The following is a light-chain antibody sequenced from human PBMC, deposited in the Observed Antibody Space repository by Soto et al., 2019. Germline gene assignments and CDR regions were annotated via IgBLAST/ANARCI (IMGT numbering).Light chain of an antibody. Sequence: DIQITQSPSSLSASIGDRVTIPCRASQSINTLLNWYQQKPGKAPKLLIYLTSSLQSGVPARFSGSGSGTDFTLTISGLQPDDFATYYCQQSYSAPYTFGQGTKLEIK. CDR1: QSINTL. CDR2: LTS. V-gene: IGKV1-39*01. J-gene: IGKJ2*01. CDR3: QQSYSAPYT.